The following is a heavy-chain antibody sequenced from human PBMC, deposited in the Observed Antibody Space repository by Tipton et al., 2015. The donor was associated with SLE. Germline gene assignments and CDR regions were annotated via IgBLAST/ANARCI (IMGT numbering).Heavy chain of an antibody. D-gene: IGHD4-17*01. CDR2: IKQDGSEK. CDR1: GSTFSSYW. J-gene: IGHJ4*02. Sequence: GSLRLSCAASGSTFSSYWMSWVRQAPGKGLEWVANIKQDGSEKYYVDSVKGRFTISRDNAKNSLYLQMNSLRAEDTAVYYCAKHGDYLYYFDYWGQGTLVTVSS. CDR3: AKHGDYLYYFDY. V-gene: IGHV3-7*01.